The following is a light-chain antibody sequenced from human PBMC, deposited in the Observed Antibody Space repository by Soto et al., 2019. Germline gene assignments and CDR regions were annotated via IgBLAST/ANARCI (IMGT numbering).Light chain of an antibody. CDR3: SSYTSSSTVV. Sequence: QSALTQPASVSGSPGQSITISRTGTSSDVGAYNYVSWYQQHPGKAPKLMIYDVSNRPSGVSNRFSGSKSGNTASLTISGLQAEDEADYYCSSYTSSSTVVFGGGTKLTVL. CDR1: SSDVGAYNY. J-gene: IGLJ2*01. CDR2: DVS. V-gene: IGLV2-14*01.